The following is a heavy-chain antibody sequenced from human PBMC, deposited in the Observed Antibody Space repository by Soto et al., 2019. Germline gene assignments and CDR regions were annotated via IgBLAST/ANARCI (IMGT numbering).Heavy chain of an antibody. J-gene: IGHJ4*02. CDR2: IYYRGST. D-gene: IGHD2-2*03. V-gene: IGHV4-30-4*01. Sequence: SEILSLTCTVSGGSISSGDYYWSWIRQPPGKSLEWIGYIYYRGSTYYNPSLESRVTISVDRSKNQFSLKLSSVTAADTAVYFCAREGNLGRWIQPLDSWGQGTLVTVS. CDR1: GGSISSGDYY. CDR3: AREGNLGRWIQPLDS.